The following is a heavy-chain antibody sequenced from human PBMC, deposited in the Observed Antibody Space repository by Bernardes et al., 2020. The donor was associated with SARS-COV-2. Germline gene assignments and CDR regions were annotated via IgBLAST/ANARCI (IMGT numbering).Heavy chain of an antibody. D-gene: IGHD5-18*01. V-gene: IGHV3-33*01. CDR1: GFTFSNYG. CDR2: IWYDGSNK. J-gene: IGHJ4*02. CDR3: ARERDIVMVTDS. Sequence: GRSLRLSCAASGFTFSNYGMHWVRQAPGKGLEWVAFIWYDGSNKYHADSVKGRFTISRDNSKNTLYLQMNSLRAEDTAVYYCARERDIVMVTDSWGQGTLVTVSS.